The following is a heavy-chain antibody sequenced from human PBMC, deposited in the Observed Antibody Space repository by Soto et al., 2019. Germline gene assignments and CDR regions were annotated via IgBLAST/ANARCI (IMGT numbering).Heavy chain of an antibody. CDR3: ARGRLPGGRGAANWLDP. Sequence: ASVKVSCKASGYTFTSYDINWVRQATGQRLEWMGWMNPNSGNTGYAQKFQGRVTMTRNTSISTAYMELSSLRSEDTAVYFCARGRLPGGRGAANWLDPWGQGTLVTVSS. D-gene: IGHD1-26*01. CDR2: MNPNSGNT. V-gene: IGHV1-8*01. CDR1: GYTFTSYD. J-gene: IGHJ5*02.